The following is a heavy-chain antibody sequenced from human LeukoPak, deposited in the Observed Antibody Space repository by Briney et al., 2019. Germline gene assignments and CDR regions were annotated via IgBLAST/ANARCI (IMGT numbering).Heavy chain of an antibody. D-gene: IGHD1-26*01. J-gene: IGHJ3*02. Sequence: PGGSLRLSCAASGFTFSSYAMHWVRQAPGKGLEWVAVISYDRSNKYYADSVKGRFTISRDNSKNTLYLQMNSLRAEDTAVYYCATGANSGSYVGAFDIWGQGTMVTVSS. CDR3: ATGANSGSYVGAFDI. CDR2: ISYDRSNK. CDR1: GFTFSSYA. V-gene: IGHV3-30*04.